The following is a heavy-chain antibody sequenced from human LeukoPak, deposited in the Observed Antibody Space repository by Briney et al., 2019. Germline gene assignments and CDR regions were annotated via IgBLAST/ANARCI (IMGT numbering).Heavy chain of an antibody. CDR2: IYSGGST. Sequence: GGSLRLSCAASGLTISNNFMGWVRQAPGKGLEWVSLIYSGGSTYSADSVKGRFTISRDNSKNTLHLQMNSLRAEDTAVYYCARDTDFYGSGRHGYFDHWGQGTLVTVSS. CDR1: GLTISNNF. CDR3: ARDTDFYGSGRHGYFDH. V-gene: IGHV3-66*01. D-gene: IGHD3-10*01. J-gene: IGHJ1*01.